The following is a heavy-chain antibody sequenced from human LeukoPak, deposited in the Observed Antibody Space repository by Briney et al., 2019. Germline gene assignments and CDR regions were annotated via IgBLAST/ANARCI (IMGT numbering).Heavy chain of an antibody. V-gene: IGHV3-23*01. Sequence: GGSLRLSCAASGFTFSTYAMNWVCQAPGKGLEWVSGISGSGGTTYYADSVQGRFTISRDNSKKTVFLQMNSLRAEDTAVYYCAKGDAVTAIFPLDYWGQGTLVIVSS. D-gene: IGHD2-21*02. CDR1: GFTFSTYA. CDR2: ISGSGGTT. CDR3: AKGDAVTAIFPLDY. J-gene: IGHJ4*02.